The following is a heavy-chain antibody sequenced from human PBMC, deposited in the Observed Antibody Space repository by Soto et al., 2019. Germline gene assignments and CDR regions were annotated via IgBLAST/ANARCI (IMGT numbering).Heavy chain of an antibody. CDR3: AKSSVPDAILDAFDI. CDR2: ISYDGSNK. V-gene: IGHV3-30*18. D-gene: IGHD2-2*02. Sequence: QVQLVESGGGVVQPGRSLRLSCAASGFTFSSYGMHWVRQAPGKGLEWVAVISYDGSNKYYADSVKGRFTISRDNSKNTLYLQMNSLRAEDTAVYYCAKSSVPDAILDAFDIWGQGTMVTVSS. CDR1: GFTFSSYG. J-gene: IGHJ3*02.